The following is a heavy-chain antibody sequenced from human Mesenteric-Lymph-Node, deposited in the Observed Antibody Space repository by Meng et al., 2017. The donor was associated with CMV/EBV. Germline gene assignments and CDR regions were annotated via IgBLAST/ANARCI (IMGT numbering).Heavy chain of an antibody. V-gene: IGHV3-30*04. J-gene: IGHJ4*02. D-gene: IGHD2-21*01. CDR1: GSTFSNFA. CDR2: IPHDGIYK. Sequence: GGPLRLSCAASGSTFSNFAVHWVRQAPGKGPDWVAVIPHDGIYKYYADPVKGRFIIPRDNSKNTQYLHMNSLRADDTAVYYCAGGAFVVVMAGGFDYWGQGTLVTVSS. CDR3: AGGAFVVVMAGGFDY.